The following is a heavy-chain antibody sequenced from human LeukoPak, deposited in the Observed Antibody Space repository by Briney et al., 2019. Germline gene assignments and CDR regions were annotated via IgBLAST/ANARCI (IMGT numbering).Heavy chain of an antibody. CDR3: ARDRTHYGGNSGFDY. Sequence: SGTLSLSCTISGGSMSSYYMSWIRQSAGEGLEWIGRIYASGSPNYNPSLKSRVTISVDKSKNQFSLKLSSVTAADTAVYYCARDRTHYGGNSGFDYWGQGTLVTVSS. V-gene: IGHV4-4*07. CDR2: IYASGSP. D-gene: IGHD4-23*01. J-gene: IGHJ4*02. CDR1: GGSMSSYY.